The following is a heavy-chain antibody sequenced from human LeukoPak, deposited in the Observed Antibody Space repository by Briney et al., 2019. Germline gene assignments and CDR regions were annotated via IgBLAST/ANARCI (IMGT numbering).Heavy chain of an antibody. CDR2: ISSSGSTI. Sequence: QPGGSLRLSCAASGFTFSSYEMNWVRQAPGKGLEWVSYISSSGSTIYYADSVKGRFTISRDGSQNTLYLQLNRLRAEDTAIYYCARGYSASCYTWFDPWGQGTLVTVSS. J-gene: IGHJ5*02. CDR1: GFTFSSYE. V-gene: IGHV3-48*03. D-gene: IGHD6-13*01. CDR3: ARGYSASCYTWFDP.